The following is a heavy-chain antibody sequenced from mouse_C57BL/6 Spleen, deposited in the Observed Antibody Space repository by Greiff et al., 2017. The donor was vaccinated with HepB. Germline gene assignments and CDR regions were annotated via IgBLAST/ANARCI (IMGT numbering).Heavy chain of an antibody. D-gene: IGHD2-5*01. J-gene: IGHJ1*03. Sequence: VHLVESGPELVKPGASVKISCKASGYAFSSSWMNWVKQRPGKGLEWIGRIYPGDGDTNYNGKFKGKATLTADKSSSTAYMQLSSLTSEDSAVYFCARQEAYYSNYWYFDVWGTGTTVTVSS. CDR3: ARQEAYYSNYWYFDV. CDR2: IYPGDGDT. V-gene: IGHV1-82*01. CDR1: GYAFSSSW.